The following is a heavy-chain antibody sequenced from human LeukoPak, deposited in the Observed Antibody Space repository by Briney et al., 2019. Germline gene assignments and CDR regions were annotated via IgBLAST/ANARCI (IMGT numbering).Heavy chain of an antibody. V-gene: IGHV1-69*01. CDR1: GGTFSSYA. D-gene: IGHD6-13*01. CDR3: ARGGSSLFDY. Sequence: SVKVSCKASGGTFSSYAISWVRQAPGQGLEWMGGIIPIFGTANYAQKFQGRVTITADESTSTAYMELSRLRSDDTAVYYCARGGSSLFDYWGQGTLVTVSS. J-gene: IGHJ4*02. CDR2: IIPIFGTA.